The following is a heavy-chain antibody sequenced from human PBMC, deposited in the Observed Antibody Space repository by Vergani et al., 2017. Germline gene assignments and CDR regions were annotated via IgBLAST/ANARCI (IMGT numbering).Heavy chain of an antibody. J-gene: IGHJ3*02. CDR1: GYIFSDYY. V-gene: IGHV1-2*02. D-gene: IGHD6-19*01. Sequence: QVQLVQSGAEVKKPGASVKVSCKTSGYIFSDYYIHWVRQAPGQGLEWVGWFNTSGGNIDCAQKFQGRVTMTKDSSISTAYLELSSLRSVDTAMYYCVRARRIGVPSDAFHIWGQATTVIVSS. CDR3: VRARRIGVPSDAFHI. CDR2: FNTSGGNI.